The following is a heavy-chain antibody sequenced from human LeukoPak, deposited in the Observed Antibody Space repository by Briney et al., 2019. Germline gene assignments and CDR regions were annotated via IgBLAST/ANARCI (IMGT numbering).Heavy chain of an antibody. CDR2: TIPILGIA. CDR1: GGTFSSYA. CDR3: ARDWDIVVVPAAIRNYYYGMDV. D-gene: IGHD2-2*02. J-gene: IGHJ6*02. V-gene: IGHV1-69*04. Sequence: ASVKVSCKASGGTFSSYAISWVRQAPGQGLEWMGRTIPILGIANYAQKFQGRVTITADKSTSTAYMELSSLRSEDTAMYYCARDWDIVVVPAAIRNYYYGMDVWGQGTTVTVSS.